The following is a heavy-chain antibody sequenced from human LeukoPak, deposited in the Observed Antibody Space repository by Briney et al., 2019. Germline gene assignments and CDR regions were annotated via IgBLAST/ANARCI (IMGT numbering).Heavy chain of an antibody. D-gene: IGHD1-26*01. Sequence: GGSLRLSCAASGFTFSGSAIHWVRQSSGKGLEWVGQIDKKDKGYATATAYAASVKGRFTISRDDSINTAYLQMKSLKTEDTALYYCTRDSGTYNWFDPWGQGTLVTVSA. CDR2: IDKKDKGYATAT. CDR1: GFTFSGSA. J-gene: IGHJ5*02. V-gene: IGHV3-73*01. CDR3: TRDSGTYNWFDP.